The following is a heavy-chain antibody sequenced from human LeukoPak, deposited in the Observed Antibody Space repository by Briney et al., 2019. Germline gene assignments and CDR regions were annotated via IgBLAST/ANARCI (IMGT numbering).Heavy chain of an antibody. V-gene: IGHV6-1*01. J-gene: IGHJ4*02. Sequence: SQTLSLTCAISGDSVSSSSAAWTWIRQSPSRGLEWLGRTYYRSKWYNDYAESVISRIIINPDTSKNQFSLQLNSVTPEDTAVYYCARSSGDLDYWGQGSLVTVSS. CDR2: TYYRSKWYN. CDR3: ARSSGDLDY. D-gene: IGHD1-26*01. CDR1: GDSVSSSSAA.